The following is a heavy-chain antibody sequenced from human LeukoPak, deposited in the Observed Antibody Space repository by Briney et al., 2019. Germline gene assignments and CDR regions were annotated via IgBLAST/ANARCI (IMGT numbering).Heavy chain of an antibody. Sequence: SETLSLTCTVSGGSISSSSYYWGWIRQPPGKGLEWIGSIYYSGSTYYNPSLKSRVTISVDTSKNQFSLKLSSVTAADTAVYYCAIGRRHYYGSGSGFHYWGQGTLVTVSS. V-gene: IGHV4-39*07. CDR1: GGSISSSSYY. D-gene: IGHD3-10*01. CDR3: AIGRRHYYGSGSGFHY. J-gene: IGHJ4*02. CDR2: IYYSGST.